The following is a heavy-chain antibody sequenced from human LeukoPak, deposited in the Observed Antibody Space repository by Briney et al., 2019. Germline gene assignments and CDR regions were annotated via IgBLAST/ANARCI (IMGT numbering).Heavy chain of an antibody. V-gene: IGHV3-30-3*01. J-gene: IGHJ6*02. CDR3: ARDARYYDFWSGYPRGYYYGMDV. D-gene: IGHD3-3*01. CDR2: ISYDGSNK. CDR1: GFTFSSYA. Sequence: GGSLRLSCAASGFTFSSYAMHWVRQAPGKGLEWVAVISYDGSNKYYADSVKGRFTISRDSSKNTLYLQMNSLRAEDTAVYYCARDARYYDFWSGYPRGYYYGMDVWGQGTTVTVSS.